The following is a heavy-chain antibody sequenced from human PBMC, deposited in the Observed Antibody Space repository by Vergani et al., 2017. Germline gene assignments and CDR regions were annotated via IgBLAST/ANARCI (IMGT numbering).Heavy chain of an antibody. V-gene: IGHV1-18*01. CDR1: GYTFTSYG. D-gene: IGHD4-11*01. J-gene: IGHJ5*02. Sequence: QVQLVPSGAEVKTPGASVTVSCKASGYTFTSYGISWVRQAPGQGLEWMGWISTYNGNTNYAQKLQGRVTMTTDTSTSTAYVELRSLRSVDTAVYYCARDRRDYSCWFDPWGQGTLVTVSS. CDR2: ISTYNGNT. CDR3: ARDRRDYSCWFDP.